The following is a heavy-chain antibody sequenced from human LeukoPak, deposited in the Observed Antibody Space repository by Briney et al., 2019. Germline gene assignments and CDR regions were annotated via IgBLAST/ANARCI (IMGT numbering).Heavy chain of an antibody. CDR3: ARHKPDESSRKGPLDY. CDR1: SDPVRSRSYY. V-gene: IGHV4-39*01. Sequence: SETLSLTCSVSSDPVRSRSYYWGWIRQPPGKGLEWIVSVYHTGSIYYNQALKSRVSISVDTFRNQVSLTLSSVTAADTAVYYCARHKPDESSRKGPLDYWGQGTLVTVSS. J-gene: IGHJ4*02. CDR2: VYHTGSI.